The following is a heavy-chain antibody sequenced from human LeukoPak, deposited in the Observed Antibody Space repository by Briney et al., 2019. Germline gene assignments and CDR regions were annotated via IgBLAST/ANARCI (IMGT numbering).Heavy chain of an antibody. D-gene: IGHD6-13*01. Sequence: GGSLRLSCAASGFTFSHYWMHWVRQAPGKGLVWVSRISTDGSSTTYADSVKGRFTISRDNANNTLFLQMNSLRAEDTAVYYCAGHHQAYSRTYWGQGTLVTVSS. CDR1: GFTFSHYW. CDR3: AGHHQAYSRTY. CDR2: ISTDGSST. J-gene: IGHJ4*02. V-gene: IGHV3-74*01.